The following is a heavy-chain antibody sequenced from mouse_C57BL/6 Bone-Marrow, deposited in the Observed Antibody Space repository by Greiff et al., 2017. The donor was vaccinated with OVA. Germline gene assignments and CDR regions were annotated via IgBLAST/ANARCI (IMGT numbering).Heavy chain of an antibody. CDR1: GYAFSSSW. CDR3: ARSDYYGSSWFAY. D-gene: IGHD1-1*01. CDR2: IYPGDGDT. Sequence: VQLQQSGPELVKPGASVKISCKASGYAFSSSWMNWVKQRPGKGLEWIGRIYPGDGDTNYNGKFKGKATLTADKSSSTAYMHLSSLTSEDSAVYFCARSDYYGSSWFAYWGQGTLVTVSA. J-gene: IGHJ3*01. V-gene: IGHV1-82*01.